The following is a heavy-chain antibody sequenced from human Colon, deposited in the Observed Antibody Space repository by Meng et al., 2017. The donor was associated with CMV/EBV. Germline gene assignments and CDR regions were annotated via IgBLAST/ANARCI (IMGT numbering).Heavy chain of an antibody. Sequence: HVHLVGSGGGVVQPGRSLRSSCAASEFTFSSYSMHWVRQPPGKGPEWVAVVSSDGNIKFYTDSVKGRFTISRDNSKDTVYLQMDSLRAEDTAVYYCAREIVGTVNPLDLWGQGTLGNVSS. V-gene: IGHV3-30-3*01. D-gene: IGHD2-21*01. CDR2: VSSDGNIK. J-gene: IGHJ4*02. CDR3: AREIVGTVNPLDL. CDR1: EFTFSSYS.